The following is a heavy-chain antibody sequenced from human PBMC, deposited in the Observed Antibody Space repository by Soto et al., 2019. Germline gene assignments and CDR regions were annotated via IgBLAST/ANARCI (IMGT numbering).Heavy chain of an antibody. Sequence: PGGSLRLSCVASGFIFSDSAMHWARQAPGKGLEWVALLSPAGTNQYYADSAKGRFTISRDNSKNTLYLQMNSLKPEDTGLYSCARENSRISPSLFQHWGHGTMVAVSS. CDR3: ARENSRISPSLFQH. CDR2: LSPAGTNQ. J-gene: IGHJ1*01. V-gene: IGHV3-30*01. D-gene: IGHD3-10*01. CDR1: GFIFSDSA.